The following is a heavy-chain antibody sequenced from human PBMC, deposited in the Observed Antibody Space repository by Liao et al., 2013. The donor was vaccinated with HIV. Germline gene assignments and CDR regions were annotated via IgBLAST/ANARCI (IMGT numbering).Heavy chain of an antibody. V-gene: IGHV4-61*02. D-gene: IGHD3-10*01. Sequence: QVQLQESGPGLVKPSQTLSLTCTVSGGSINSGNYYWSWIRQPAGKGLEWIGRIHTSGSTNYNPSLKSRVTMSVDTSKNQFSLKLSSVTAADTGVYYCARDLNGLMDTMVRGVIIRNWFDPWGQGTLVTVSS. CDR1: GGSINSGNYY. CDR3: ARDLNGLMDTMVRGVIIRNWFDP. J-gene: IGHJ5*02. CDR2: IHTSGST.